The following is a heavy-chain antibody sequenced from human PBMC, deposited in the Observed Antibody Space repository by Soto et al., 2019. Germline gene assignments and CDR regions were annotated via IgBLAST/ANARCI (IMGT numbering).Heavy chain of an antibody. CDR3: ARDLEVYYDSSGYYNWFDP. J-gene: IGHJ5*02. D-gene: IGHD3-22*01. CDR2: ISYDGSNK. Sequence: GGSLRLSCAASGFTFSSYAMHWVRQAPGKGLEWVAVISYDGSNKYYADSVKGRFTISRDNSKNTLYLQMNSLRAEDTAVYYCARDLEVYYDSSGYYNWFDPWGQGTLVTVSS. CDR1: GFTFSSYA. V-gene: IGHV3-30*04.